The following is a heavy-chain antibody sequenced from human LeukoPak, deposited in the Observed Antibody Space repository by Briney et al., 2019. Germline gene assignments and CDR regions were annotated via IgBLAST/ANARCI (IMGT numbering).Heavy chain of an antibody. V-gene: IGHV3-7*01. Sequence: GGSLRLSCAASGFTFSNYWMNWVRQAPGKGLEWVANIKQGGGETYNVDSVKGRFSISRDNARNSLYLQMNSLRAEDTAVYYCARGADGAFDYWGQGIVVTVSP. CDR3: ARGADGAFDY. CDR1: GFTFSNYW. CDR2: IKQGGGET. J-gene: IGHJ4*02. D-gene: IGHD5-24*01.